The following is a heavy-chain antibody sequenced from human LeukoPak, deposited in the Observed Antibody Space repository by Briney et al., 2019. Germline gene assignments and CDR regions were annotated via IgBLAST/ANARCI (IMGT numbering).Heavy chain of an antibody. Sequence: GGSLRLSCAASGFTFSSYWMHWVRQAPGKGLVWVSRINSDGSSTSYADSVKGRFTISRDNAKNTLYLQMNSLRAEDTAVYYCARVPLTFPAHFDYWGQGTLVTVSS. V-gene: IGHV3-74*01. D-gene: IGHD3-16*01. J-gene: IGHJ4*02. CDR1: GFTFSSYW. CDR2: INSDGSST. CDR3: ARVPLTFPAHFDY.